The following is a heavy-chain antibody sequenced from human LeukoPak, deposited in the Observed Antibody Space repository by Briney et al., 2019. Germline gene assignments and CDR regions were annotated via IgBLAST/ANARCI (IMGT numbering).Heavy chain of an antibody. Sequence: SETLSLTCTGSGSSISSGGYYWGWIRQPPRKGLEWIGSIYYSGSTYYNPSLKSRVTISVDTSKNQFSLKLSSVTAADTAVYYCASPGGGPTDYWGQGTLVTVSS. CDR2: IYYSGST. CDR1: GSSISSGGYY. D-gene: IGHD3-16*01. CDR3: ASPGGGPTDY. V-gene: IGHV4-39*01. J-gene: IGHJ4*02.